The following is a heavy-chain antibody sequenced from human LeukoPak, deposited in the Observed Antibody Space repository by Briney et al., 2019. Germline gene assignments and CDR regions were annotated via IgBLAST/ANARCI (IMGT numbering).Heavy chain of an antibody. J-gene: IGHJ4*02. Sequence: ASVKVSCKASGYTFTCYGISWVRQAPGQGLEWMGWISAYNGNTNYAQKLQGRVTMTTDTSTSTAYMELRSLRSDDTAVYYCARRYYDILTGYYDYWGQGTLVTVSS. CDR3: ARRYYDILTGYYDY. V-gene: IGHV1-18*04. D-gene: IGHD3-9*01. CDR2: ISAYNGNT. CDR1: GYTFTCYG.